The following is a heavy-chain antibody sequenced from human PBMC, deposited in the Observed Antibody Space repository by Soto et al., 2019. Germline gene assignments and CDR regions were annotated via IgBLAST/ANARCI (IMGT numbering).Heavy chain of an antibody. J-gene: IGHJ4*02. CDR3: ARGLNGYLHYFDY. Sequence: ASVKVSCKATGYTFTSYAMHWVRQAPGQRLEWMGWINAGNGNTKYSQKFQGRVTITRDTSASTAYMELSSLRSEDTAVYYCARGLNGYLHYFDYWGQGTLVTVSS. V-gene: IGHV1-3*01. CDR2: INAGNGNT. D-gene: IGHD5-18*01. CDR1: GYTFTSYA.